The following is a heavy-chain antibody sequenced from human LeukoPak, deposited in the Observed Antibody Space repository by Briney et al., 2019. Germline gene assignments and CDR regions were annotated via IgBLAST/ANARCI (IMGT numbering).Heavy chain of an antibody. CDR2: IYPGDSDT. Sequence: GQSLKISCKGSGYSFTSYWIGWAGQIPGKGRGWMGIIYPGDSDTRYSPSFQGQVTISADKSISTAYLQWSSLKASDTAMYYCARQPTVTTDYWGQGTLVTVSS. CDR3: ARQPTVTTDY. CDR1: GYSFTSYW. D-gene: IGHD4-17*01. V-gene: IGHV5-51*01. J-gene: IGHJ4*02.